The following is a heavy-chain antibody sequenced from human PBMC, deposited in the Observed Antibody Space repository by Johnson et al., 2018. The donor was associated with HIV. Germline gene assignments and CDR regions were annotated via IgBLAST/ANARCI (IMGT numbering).Heavy chain of an antibody. D-gene: IGHD4-17*01. CDR1: GFTFSSYG. V-gene: IGHV3-30*02. CDR2: IRYDGSNK. Sequence: QVQLVESGGGVVQPGGSLRLSCAASGFTFSSYGMHWVRQAPGKGLEWVAFIRYDGSNKYYADSVKGRVTISRDNSKNTLYLQMNSLRAEDTAVYYCALTDYGDYPQRVPDAFDIWGQGTMVTVSS. CDR3: ALTDYGDYPQRVPDAFDI. J-gene: IGHJ3*02.